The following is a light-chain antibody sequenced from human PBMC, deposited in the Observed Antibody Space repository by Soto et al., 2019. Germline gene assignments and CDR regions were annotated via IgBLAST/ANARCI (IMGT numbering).Light chain of an antibody. CDR1: QSVNNN. CDR3: QQYNNWPLT. CDR2: GAS. J-gene: IGKJ4*01. V-gene: IGKV3-15*01. Sequence: EIVMTQSPATLSVSPGERATLSCRASQSVNNNLAWYQQKPGQAPRLLIYGASARSTGIPARFSGRGSGTEFTLTISSLQSEDFAFYYCQQYNNWPLTLGGGTKVEIK.